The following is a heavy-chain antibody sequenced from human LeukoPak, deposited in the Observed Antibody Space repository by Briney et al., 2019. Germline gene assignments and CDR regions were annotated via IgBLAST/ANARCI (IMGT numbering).Heavy chain of an antibody. D-gene: IGHD6-19*01. CDR2: ISSSSSSI. J-gene: IGHJ3*01. CDR3: ARDRYSSGWFGAFDV. Sequence: GGSRRLSCAASGFTFISYSMNWVRQAPGKGLEWVSHISSSSSSIKYADSVEGRFTISRDNAKNSLYLQMNSLRDEDTAVYYCARDRYSSGWFGAFDVWGQGTMVTVSS. CDR1: GFTFISYS. V-gene: IGHV3-48*02.